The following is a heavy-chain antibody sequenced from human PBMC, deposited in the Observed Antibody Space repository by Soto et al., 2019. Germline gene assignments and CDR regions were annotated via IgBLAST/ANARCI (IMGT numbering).Heavy chain of an antibody. J-gene: IGHJ5*02. CDR3: ARVTLKAGNWFDP. V-gene: IGHV1-2*02. Sequence: QVQLVQSGAEVRKPGASVKASCKASGYTFTDYFIHWVRQAPGQGFEWMGWINPKSRGTNYAQKFQGRVTMTRDTSNSTAYMELRGQRSDDTAVYYCARVTLKAGNWFDPWGQGTLVTVSS. CDR2: INPKSRGT. CDR1: GYTFTDYF.